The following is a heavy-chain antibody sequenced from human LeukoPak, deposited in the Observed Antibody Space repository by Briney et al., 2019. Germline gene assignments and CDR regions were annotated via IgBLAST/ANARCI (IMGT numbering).Heavy chain of an antibody. D-gene: IGHD3-10*01. CDR3: ARGGIRGVVCDR. Sequence: GGPLRLSCAASGFTFSSYSMNWVRQAPGKGLEWVSSISSTGTYLYYADSVKGRFTISRDNAKNSLDLQMNSLRGEDTAVYYCARGGIRGVVCDRWGQGTLVTVSS. J-gene: IGHJ5*02. CDR1: GFTFSSYS. V-gene: IGHV3-21*01. CDR2: ISSTGTYL.